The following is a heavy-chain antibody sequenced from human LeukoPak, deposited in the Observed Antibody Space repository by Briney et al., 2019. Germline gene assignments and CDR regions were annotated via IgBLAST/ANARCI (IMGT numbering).Heavy chain of an antibody. CDR2: IRHDGSNK. CDR1: GFTFSTYG. Sequence: PGGSLRLSCAASGFTFSTYGMHWVRQAPGKGLEWVAFIRHDGSNKYYADSVKGRFTISRDNSKNTLYLQMNSLRAEDTAVYYCARDGRGIAAAGSPLVFDYWGQGTLVTVSS. CDR3: ARDGRGIAAAGSPLVFDY. J-gene: IGHJ4*02. V-gene: IGHV3-30*02. D-gene: IGHD6-13*01.